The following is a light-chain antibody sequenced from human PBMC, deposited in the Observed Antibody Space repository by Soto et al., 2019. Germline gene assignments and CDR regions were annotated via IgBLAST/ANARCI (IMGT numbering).Light chain of an antibody. CDR3: HSQDGSLSVSV. CDR1: NSNIGAGYD. V-gene: IGLV1-40*01. J-gene: IGLJ3*02. Sequence: QSVLTQPPSVSGAPGQRVTISCTGSNSNIGAGYDVHWYQQLPRIAPKLLIYGNNIRPSGVPDRFSGSKFATSAYLTISGLQAEDEAEYYCHSQDGSLSVSVFGGATKVTVL. CDR2: GNN.